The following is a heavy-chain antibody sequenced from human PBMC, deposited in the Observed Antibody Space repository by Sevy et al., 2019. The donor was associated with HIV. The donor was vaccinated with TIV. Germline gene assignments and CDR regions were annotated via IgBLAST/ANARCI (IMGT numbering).Heavy chain of an antibody. CDR3: ARDWGTPAAHYWYFDL. CDR2: IHYTGST. D-gene: IGHD2-2*01. J-gene: IGHJ2*01. CDR1: AVSITNYY. V-gene: IGHV4-59*01. Sequence: TESLSLTCTVSAVSITNYYWSWIRQPPGKGLERIANIHYTGSTNYKPSLQSRVTISVDASKNQFSLKLSYVTAADTAVYYCARDWGTPAAHYWYFDLWGRGTLVTVSS.